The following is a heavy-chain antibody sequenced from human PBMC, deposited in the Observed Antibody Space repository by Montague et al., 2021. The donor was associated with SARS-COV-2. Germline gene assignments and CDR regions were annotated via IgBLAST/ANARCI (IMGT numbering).Heavy chain of an antibody. Sequence: TLSLTCIVSGGSISSDDSYWTWIRQHPGKGLEWIGYISYSGRTSYNVSLKSRLTISADTSDNQFSLKLTFMTAADTAVYYCARMYVPAHGTSAASYSDYWGRGTLVTVSS. CDR3: ARMYVPAHGTSAASYSDY. D-gene: IGHD6-13*01. CDR1: GGSISSDDSY. J-gene: IGHJ4*02. V-gene: IGHV4-31*03. CDR2: ISYSGRT.